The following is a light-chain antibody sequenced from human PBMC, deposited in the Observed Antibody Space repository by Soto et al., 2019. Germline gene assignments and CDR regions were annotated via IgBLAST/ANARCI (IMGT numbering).Light chain of an antibody. Sequence: QSALTQPASVSGSPGQSITISCTGTSSDVGGYNYVSWYQQHPGKAPKLMIYDVSNRPSGVSNRFSGSKSGNTASLTISGLQAEDEADYYCSSYSSRNTHVFGTGTKPTVL. V-gene: IGLV2-14*03. J-gene: IGLJ1*01. CDR3: SSYSSRNTHV. CDR2: DVS. CDR1: SSDVGGYNY.